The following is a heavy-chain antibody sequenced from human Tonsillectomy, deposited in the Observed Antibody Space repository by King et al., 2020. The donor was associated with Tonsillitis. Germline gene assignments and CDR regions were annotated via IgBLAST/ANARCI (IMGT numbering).Heavy chain of an antibody. Sequence: VQLQESGPGLVKPSETLSLTCTVSGGSISSYYWSWIRQPPGKGLEWLAYIYYSGSTNYNPSLKSRVTISVDTSKNQISLKRSSVTAADTAVYYCASPFPVLKYWGQGTLVTVSS. CDR1: GGSISSYY. J-gene: IGHJ4*02. D-gene: IGHD3-9*01. CDR2: IYYSGST. V-gene: IGHV4-59*01. CDR3: ASPFPVLKY.